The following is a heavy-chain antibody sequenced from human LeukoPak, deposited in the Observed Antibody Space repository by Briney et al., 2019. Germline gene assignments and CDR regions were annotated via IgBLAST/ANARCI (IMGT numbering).Heavy chain of an antibody. V-gene: IGHV3-30*02. D-gene: IGHD6-13*01. CDR3: ARDHIAAAGLNYNWFDP. CDR2: IHHDGSNK. CDR1: GFTFSSYG. Sequence: GGSLRLSCAASGFTFSSYGMHWVRQAPGKGLDWVAFIHHDGSNKYYADSVRGRFTISRDNAKNSLYLQMNSLRAEDTAVYYCARDHIAAAGLNYNWFDPWGQGTLVTVSS. J-gene: IGHJ5*02.